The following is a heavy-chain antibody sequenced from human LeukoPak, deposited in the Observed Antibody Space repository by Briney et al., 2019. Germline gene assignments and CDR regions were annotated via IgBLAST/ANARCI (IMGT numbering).Heavy chain of an antibody. V-gene: IGHV3-30*18. CDR2: ISYDGNIK. J-gene: IGHJ4*02. D-gene: IGHD4-23*01. Sequence: PGGSLRLSCAASGFTFSSYGMHWVRQAPGKGLEWVAIISYDGNIKFYADSVKGRFTISRDNPKNTLFLQMNSLRAEDTAVYYCAKDTPTYGGKGSIDYWGQGTLVTVSS. CDR3: AKDTPTYGGKGSIDY. CDR1: GFTFSSYG.